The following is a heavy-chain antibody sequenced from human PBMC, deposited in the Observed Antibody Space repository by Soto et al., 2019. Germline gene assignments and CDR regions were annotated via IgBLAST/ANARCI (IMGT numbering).Heavy chain of an antibody. J-gene: IGHJ4*02. D-gene: IGHD3-22*01. CDR3: ARAGGSGYYFDY. Sequence: QVQLVQSGAEVKKPGASVKVSCKASGYTFTSYAMHWVRQAPGQRLEWMGWINAGNGNTKYSQKFQGRVTITRDTSASTAYMELSSLRSEDTAVYYCARAGGSGYYFDYWGQGTLVTVSS. CDR1: GYTFTSYA. CDR2: INAGNGNT. V-gene: IGHV1-3*01.